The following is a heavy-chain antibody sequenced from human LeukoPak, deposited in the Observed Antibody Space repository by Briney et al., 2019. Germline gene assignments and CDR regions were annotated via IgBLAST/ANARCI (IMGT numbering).Heavy chain of an antibody. D-gene: IGHD5-24*01. V-gene: IGHV3-23*01. CDR3: AKTEMARTIRDAFDI. CDR1: GFTFNSYD. Sequence: GGSLRLSCAASGFTFNSYDMNWVRQAPGKGLEWVSDISGSGGSTNYADSVKGRFTISRDNSKNTLYLQMNSLRAEDTAVYYCAKTEMARTIRDAFDIWGQGTMVTVSS. CDR2: ISGSGGST. J-gene: IGHJ3*02.